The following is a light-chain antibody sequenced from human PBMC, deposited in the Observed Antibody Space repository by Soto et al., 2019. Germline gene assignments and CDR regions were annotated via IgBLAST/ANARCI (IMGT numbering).Light chain of an antibody. J-gene: IGKJ1*01. CDR3: QLRRT. Sequence: EIVLTQSPATLSVSPGERATLSCRASQSVSNNLAWYQQKPGQAPRLLIYGVSTRATDIPARFSGSGSGTDFTLTISRLEPEDFAVYYCQLRRTFGQGTKVDIK. CDR1: QSVSNN. CDR2: GVS. V-gene: IGKV3-15*01.